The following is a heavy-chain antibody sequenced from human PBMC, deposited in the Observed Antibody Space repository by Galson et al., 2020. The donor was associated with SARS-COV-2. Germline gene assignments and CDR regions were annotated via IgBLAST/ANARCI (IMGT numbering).Heavy chain of an antibody. CDR2: ISAYNGNT. V-gene: IGHV1-18*01. CDR1: GYTLNKYG. CDR3: ARVASLGLVVVVAAGNSRNYFDY. Sequence: ASVKVSCKASGYTLNKYGISWVRQAPGQGLEWMGWISAYNGNTNYAQKFQGRVTMTTDTSTNTAYMELRSLRFDDTAVYYCARVASLGLVVVVAAGNSRNYFDYWGQGTLVTVSS. J-gene: IGHJ4*02. D-gene: IGHD2-15*01.